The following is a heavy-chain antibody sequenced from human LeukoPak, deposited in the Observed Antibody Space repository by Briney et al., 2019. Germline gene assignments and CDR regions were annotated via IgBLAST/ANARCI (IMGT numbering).Heavy chain of an antibody. CDR2: IYYSGST. CDR1: GGSISSYY. CDR3: ARVSGGYSGYEQRFDY. J-gene: IGHJ4*02. D-gene: IGHD5-12*01. Sequence: PSETLSLTCTVSGGSISSYYWSWIRQPPWKGLEWIGYIYYSGSTNYNPSLKSRVTISVDTSKNQFSLKLSSVTAADTAVYYCARVSGGYSGYEQRFDYWGQGTLVTVSS. V-gene: IGHV4-59*01.